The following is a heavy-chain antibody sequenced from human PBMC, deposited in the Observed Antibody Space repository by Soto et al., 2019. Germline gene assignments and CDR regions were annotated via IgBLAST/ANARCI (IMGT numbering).Heavy chain of an antibody. CDR2: INAGGVNT. Sequence: GGSLRLSCAASGFTFSAYAMGWVRQAPGKGLECVSAINAGGVNTLHADSVKGRFTISRDNSRNTLFLQMDSLRAEDTAVYYGMKKGEKQLLVPYWGQGTLVTVSS. D-gene: IGHD2-8*02. V-gene: IGHV3-23*01. J-gene: IGHJ4*02. CDR1: GFTFSAYA. CDR3: MKKGEKQLLVPY.